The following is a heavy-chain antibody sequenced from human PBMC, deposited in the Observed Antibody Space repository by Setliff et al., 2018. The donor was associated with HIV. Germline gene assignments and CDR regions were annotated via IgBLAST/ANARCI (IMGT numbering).Heavy chain of an antibody. CDR2: IIPIFGTA. CDR3: ALRGYYYDSSGYYC. V-gene: IGHV1-69*13. CDR1: GGTFRDLA. D-gene: IGHD3-22*01. Sequence: SVKVSCKASGGTFRDLAISWVRQAPGQGLEWMGGIIPIFGTADYAQKFQGRVAITADESTSTANMELSSLRSEDTAVYFCALRGYYYDSSGYYCWGQGTVVTVSS. J-gene: IGHJ4*02.